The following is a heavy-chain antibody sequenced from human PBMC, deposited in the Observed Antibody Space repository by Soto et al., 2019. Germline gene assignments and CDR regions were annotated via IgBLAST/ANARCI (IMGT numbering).Heavy chain of an antibody. CDR2: ISPYNAYA. D-gene: IGHD6-19*01. CDR3: ARGKQWLGRIDY. CDR1: GYSFSNYG. V-gene: IGHV1-18*01. J-gene: IGHJ4*02. Sequence: GASVKVSCKASGYSFSNYGITWVRQAPGQGLEWMGWISPYNAYANYAQSLQGRVTMTADTSASIAYMELSSLRSEDTAVYYCARGKQWLGRIDYWGQGTLVTVS.